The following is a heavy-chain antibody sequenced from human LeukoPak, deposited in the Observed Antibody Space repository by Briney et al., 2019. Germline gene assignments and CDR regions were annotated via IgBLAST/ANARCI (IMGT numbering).Heavy chain of an antibody. J-gene: IGHJ4*02. CDR2: INHSGST. CDR3: ASGGWRAGY. Sequence: SKTLSLTCAVYGGSFSGYYWSWIRQPPGKGLEWIGEINHSGSTNYNPSLKSRVTISVDTSKNQFSLKLSSVTAADTAVYYCASGGWRAGYWGQGTLVTVSS. V-gene: IGHV4-34*01. CDR1: GGSFSGYY. D-gene: IGHD6-19*01.